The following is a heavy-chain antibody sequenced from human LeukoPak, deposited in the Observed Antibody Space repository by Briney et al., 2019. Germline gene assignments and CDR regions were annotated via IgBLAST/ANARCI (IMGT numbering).Heavy chain of an antibody. J-gene: IGHJ6*03. CDR3: ARVAYSGSYIDYYYMDV. D-gene: IGHD1-26*01. V-gene: IGHV4-38-2*02. CDR1: GYSISSGYY. CDR2: IYYSGST. Sequence: SETLSLTCTVSGYSISSGYYWGWIRQPPGKGLEWIGSIYYSGSTYYNPSLKSRVTISVDTSKNQFSLKLSSVTAADTAVYYCARVAYSGSYIDYYYMDVWGKGTTVTVSS.